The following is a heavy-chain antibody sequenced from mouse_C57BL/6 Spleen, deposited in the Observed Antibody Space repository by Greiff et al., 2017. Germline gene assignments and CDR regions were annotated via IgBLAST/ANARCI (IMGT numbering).Heavy chain of an antibody. D-gene: IGHD2-2*01. CDR3: ARDGYDRGRFAY. Sequence: QVQLQQPGAELVRPGSSVKLSCKASGYTFTSYWMHWVKQRPIQGLEWIGNIDPSDSETHYNQKFKDKATLTVDKSSSTAYMQLSSLTAEDSAVYDCARDGYDRGRFAYWGQGTLVTVSA. V-gene: IGHV1-52*01. CDR1: GYTFTSYW. J-gene: IGHJ3*01. CDR2: IDPSDSET.